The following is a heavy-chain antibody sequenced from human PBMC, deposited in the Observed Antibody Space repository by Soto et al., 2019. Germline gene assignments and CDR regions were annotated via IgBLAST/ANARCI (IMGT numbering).Heavy chain of an antibody. CDR2: IDYNGVT. V-gene: IGHV4-39*01. J-gene: IGHJ4*02. D-gene: IGHD2-15*01. Sequence: QVQLQESGPGLVKPSETLSLTCTVSGGSIYRSGYYWGWIRQPPGGGLGWIGNIDYNGVTYCNPPLKRRVTIARDTSKNQFSLKWTSVTAADTALYYWGKVWVGATGHTDSDSWGPGTLVAVSS. CDR3: GKVWVGATGHTDSDS. CDR1: GGSIYRSGYY.